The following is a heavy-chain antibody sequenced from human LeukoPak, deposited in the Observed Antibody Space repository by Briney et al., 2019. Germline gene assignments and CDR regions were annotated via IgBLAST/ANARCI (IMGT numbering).Heavy chain of an antibody. V-gene: IGHV3-74*01. J-gene: IGHJ3*02. Sequence: PGGSLRLSCAASGFTFSSYWMNWVRQAPGKGLVWVSRIDTDGSSTTYADSVKGRFTISRDNAKNMLYLQMNTLRAEDTVVYYCARGLTIFGVVNDGLDIWGQGTKVTVSS. CDR1: GFTFSSYW. CDR2: IDTDGSST. D-gene: IGHD3-3*01. CDR3: ARGLTIFGVVNDGLDI.